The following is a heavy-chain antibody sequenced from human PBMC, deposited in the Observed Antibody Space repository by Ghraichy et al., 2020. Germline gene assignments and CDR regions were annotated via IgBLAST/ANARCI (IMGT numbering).Heavy chain of an antibody. V-gene: IGHV3-9*01. CDR1: GFTFDDYA. J-gene: IGHJ4*02. CDR3: AKGRQPPVAGPLDFDY. CDR2: ISWNSGSI. D-gene: IGHD6-19*01. Sequence: LRLSCAASGFTFDDYAMHWVRQAPGKGLEWVSGISWNSGSIGYADSVKGRFTISRDNAKNSLYLQMNSLRAEDTALYYCAKGRQPPVAGPLDFDYWGQGTLVTVSS.